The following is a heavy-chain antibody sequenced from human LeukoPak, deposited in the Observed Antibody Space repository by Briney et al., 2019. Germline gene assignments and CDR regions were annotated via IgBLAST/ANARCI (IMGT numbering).Heavy chain of an antibody. CDR1: GGSLSTYY. Sequence: SETLSLTCTVSGGSLSTYYWSWIRQPAGKGLEWIGRIYSSGATNYNPSLKSRVTMPVDTSKNQFSLKLSSVTAVDTAVYYCARCSGNGYDYSWLDPWGQGTLVTVSS. D-gene: IGHD5-12*01. CDR2: IYSSGAT. J-gene: IGHJ5*02. V-gene: IGHV4-4*07. CDR3: ARCSGNGYDYSWLDP.